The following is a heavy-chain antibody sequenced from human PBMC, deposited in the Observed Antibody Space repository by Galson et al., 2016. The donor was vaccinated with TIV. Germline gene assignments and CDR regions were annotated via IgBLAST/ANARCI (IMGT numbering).Heavy chain of an antibody. CDR3: TKARGYSYGSPQAYYYGMDV. D-gene: IGHD5-18*01. Sequence: SLRLSCAASGFSFDDYAMHWVRQAPGKGLEWVSGISSNSVYIGYAGSVKGRFTISRDNAKKSLNLQMNSLGGDDTALYYCTKARGYSYGSPQAYYYGMDVWGQGTTVTVSS. J-gene: IGHJ6*02. V-gene: IGHV3-9*01. CDR1: GFSFDDYA. CDR2: ISSNSVYI.